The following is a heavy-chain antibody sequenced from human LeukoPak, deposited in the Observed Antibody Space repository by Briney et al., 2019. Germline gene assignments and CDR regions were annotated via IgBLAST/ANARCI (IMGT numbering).Heavy chain of an antibody. V-gene: IGHV3-30*18. J-gene: IGHJ4*02. Sequence: GGSLRLSCAASGFTFSSYGMHWVRQAPGKGLEWVAVISYDGSNKYYADSVKGRFTISRDNSKNTLYLQMNSLRAEDTAVYYCAKDHGSSGYYLSDLDYWGQGTLVTVSS. D-gene: IGHD3-22*01. CDR1: GFTFSSYG. CDR2: ISYDGSNK. CDR3: AKDHGSSGYYLSDLDY.